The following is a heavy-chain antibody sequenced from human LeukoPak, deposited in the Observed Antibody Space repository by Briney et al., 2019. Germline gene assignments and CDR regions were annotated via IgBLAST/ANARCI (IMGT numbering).Heavy chain of an antibody. V-gene: IGHV5-51*01. CDR3: ASSEYCSGGSCYGSFDY. J-gene: IGHJ4*02. CDR1: GYSFTSYW. Sequence: GESLKISCKGSGYSFTSYWIGWVRQMPGTGLEWMGIIYPGDSDTRYSPSFQGQVTISADKSISTGYLQWSSLKASDTAMYYCASSEYCSGGSCYGSFDYWGQGTLVTVSS. CDR2: IYPGDSDT. D-gene: IGHD2-15*01.